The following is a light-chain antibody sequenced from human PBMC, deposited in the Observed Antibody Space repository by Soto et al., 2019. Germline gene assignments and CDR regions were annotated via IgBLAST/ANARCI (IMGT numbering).Light chain of an antibody. J-gene: IGKJ3*01. Sequence: DIVMTQSPDSLAVSLGERATINCKSSQSVLYSSNNKNYLAWYQQKPGQPPKLLIYWASTRESGVPDRFSGSGYGTDFTLTISSRQDEDVAVYYGQQYYSTPFTFGPGTKVDIK. V-gene: IGKV4-1*01. CDR3: QQYYSTPFT. CDR1: QSVLYSSNNKNY. CDR2: WAS.